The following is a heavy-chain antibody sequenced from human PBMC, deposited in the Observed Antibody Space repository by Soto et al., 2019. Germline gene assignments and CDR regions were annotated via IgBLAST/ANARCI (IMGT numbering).Heavy chain of an antibody. CDR3: AKEKISTSCCNWFDP. Sequence: PGGSLRLSCAASSSYAMSWVRQAPGKGLEWVSGISGSGGSTYYADSVRGRFTISRDNSKNTLYLQMNSLRAEDTAVYYCAKEKISTSCCNWFDPWGQGNLVTVSS. J-gene: IGHJ5*02. CDR2: ISGSGGST. CDR1: SSYA. V-gene: IGHV3-23*01. D-gene: IGHD2-2*01.